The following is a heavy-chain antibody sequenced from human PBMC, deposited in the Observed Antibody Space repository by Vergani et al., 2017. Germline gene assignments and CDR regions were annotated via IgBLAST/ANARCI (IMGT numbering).Heavy chain of an antibody. J-gene: IGHJ6*02. CDR3: TTDPRDCGDGACYWLGDDHYYGMDV. Sequence: EVQLVESGGGIVKPGGSLRLSCVASGFSFRNAWMNWVRRTPGKGLEWVGRIKSTFDRGTTDYAAAVKGRFNISRDDSKNTLFLQLNGLKTEDIGVYYCTTDPRDCGDGACYWLGDDHYYGMDVWGQGTTVTVSS. CDR1: GFSFRNAW. CDR2: IKSTFDRGTT. V-gene: IGHV3-15*07. D-gene: IGHD2-21*01.